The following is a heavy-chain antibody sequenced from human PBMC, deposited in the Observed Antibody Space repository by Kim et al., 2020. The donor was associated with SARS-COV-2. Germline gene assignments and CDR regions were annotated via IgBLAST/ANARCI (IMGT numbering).Heavy chain of an antibody. CDR2: INPNSGGT. D-gene: IGHD4-17*01. Sequence: ASVKVSCKASGYTFTGYYMHWVRQAPGQGLEWMGWINPNSGGTNYAQKFQGRVTMTRDTSISTAYMELSRLRSDDTAVYYCATSTDLYGDYRFDYWGQGTLVTVSS. J-gene: IGHJ4*02. CDR3: ATSTDLYGDYRFDY. CDR1: GYTFTGYY. V-gene: IGHV1-2*02.